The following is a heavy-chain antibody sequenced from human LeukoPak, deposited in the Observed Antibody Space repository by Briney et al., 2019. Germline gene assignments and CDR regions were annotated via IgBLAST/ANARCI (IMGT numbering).Heavy chain of an antibody. V-gene: IGHV1-18*01. CDR3: ARVLRLGEVSLGF. D-gene: IGHD3-16*02. Sequence: ASVRVSCKASGYKFSSYGITWVRQARGQGLEWMGWTTAYNGNTRIAEKFQARVTLTTDTATDTAFMELGSLRFDDTAVYYCARVLRLGEVSLGFWGQGTLVTVSS. CDR1: GYKFSSYG. J-gene: IGHJ4*02. CDR2: TTAYNGNT.